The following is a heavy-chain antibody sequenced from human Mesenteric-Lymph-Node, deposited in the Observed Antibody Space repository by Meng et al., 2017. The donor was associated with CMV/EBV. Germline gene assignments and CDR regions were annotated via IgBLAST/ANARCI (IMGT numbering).Heavy chain of an antibody. D-gene: IGHD3-9*01. Sequence: TCTVSGGPISSVVSYWSWIRQHPGKGREWIGYLYYSGSTYYNPSLKSRVTISVDTPKNQFSLKLSSVTAADTAVYYCARGADMWFDPWGQGTLVTVSS. J-gene: IGHJ5*02. CDR2: LYYSGST. CDR3: ARGADMWFDP. CDR1: GGPISSVVSY. V-gene: IGHV4-31*03.